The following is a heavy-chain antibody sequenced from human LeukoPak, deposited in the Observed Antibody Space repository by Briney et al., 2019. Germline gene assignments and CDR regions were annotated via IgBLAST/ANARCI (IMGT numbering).Heavy chain of an antibody. Sequence: GGSLRLSCAASGFTFSSYSMNWVRQAPGKGLEWVSVIYSGGSTYYADSVKGRFTISRDNSKNTLYLQMNSLRAEDTAVYYCARDSVVRVRNYYYYGMDVWGQGTTVTVSS. CDR3: ARDSVVRVRNYYYYGMDV. CDR2: IYSGGST. V-gene: IGHV3-66*01. D-gene: IGHD3-22*01. CDR1: GFTFSSYS. J-gene: IGHJ6*02.